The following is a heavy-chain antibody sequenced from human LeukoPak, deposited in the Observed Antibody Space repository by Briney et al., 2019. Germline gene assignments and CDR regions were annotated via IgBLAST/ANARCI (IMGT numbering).Heavy chain of an antibody. V-gene: IGHV1-8*01. D-gene: IGHD2-15*01. CDR2: MYPNSGNT. CDR3: ARGIGSDNWFDP. Sequence: ASVKVSCKASGYTFTSYDINWVRQATGQGLEWMGWMYPNSGNTGYAQKFQGRVTMTRNTSISTAYMELSSLRSEDTAVYYCARGIGSDNWFDPWGQGTLVTVSS. CDR1: GYTFTSYD. J-gene: IGHJ5*02.